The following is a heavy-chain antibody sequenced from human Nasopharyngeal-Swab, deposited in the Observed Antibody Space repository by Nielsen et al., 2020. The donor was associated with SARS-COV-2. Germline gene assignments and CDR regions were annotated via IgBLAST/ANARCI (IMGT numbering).Heavy chain of an antibody. CDR3: ARSFRGTTPRDAFDI. J-gene: IGHJ3*02. CDR1: GGSFSGYY. CDR2: INHSGST. Sequence: SQTLSLTCAVYGGSFSGYYWRWIRQPPGKGLEWIGEINHSGSTNYNPSLKSRVTISVDTSKNQCSLKLSSVTAADTAVYYCARSFRGTTPRDAFDIWGQGTLVTVSS. D-gene: IGHD1-7*01. V-gene: IGHV4-34*01.